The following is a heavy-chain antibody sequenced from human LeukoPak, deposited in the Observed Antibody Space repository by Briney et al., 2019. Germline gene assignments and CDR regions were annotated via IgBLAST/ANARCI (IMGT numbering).Heavy chain of an antibody. D-gene: IGHD6-13*01. V-gene: IGHV3-21*01. CDR1: GFTFSSYS. CDR3: ARDSSSSWYHYYYMDV. Sequence: GGSLRLSCAASGFTFSSYSMNWVRQAPGKGLEWVSSISSSSSYIYYADSVKGRFTISRDNAKNSLYLQMNSLRAEDTAVYYCARDSSSSWYHYYYMDVWGKGTTVTVSS. J-gene: IGHJ6*03. CDR2: ISSSSSYI.